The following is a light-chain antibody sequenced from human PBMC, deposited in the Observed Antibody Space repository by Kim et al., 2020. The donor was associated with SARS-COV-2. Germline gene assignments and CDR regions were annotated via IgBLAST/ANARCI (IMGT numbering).Light chain of an antibody. Sequence: KAGEAAGVVMDEDRGVAAGIAERFAGSNSGDAATLTISRVEAGDEADYYCQVWDSSSDHYVFGTGTKVTVL. V-gene: IGLV3-21*02. CDR3: QVWDSSSDHYV. J-gene: IGLJ1*01. CDR2: EDR.